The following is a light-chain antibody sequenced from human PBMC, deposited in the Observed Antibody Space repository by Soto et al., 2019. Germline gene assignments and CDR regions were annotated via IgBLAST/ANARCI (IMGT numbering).Light chain of an antibody. CDR3: HQYDNAPQT. V-gene: IGKV3D-15*01. Sequence: ERVMTQSPATLSVSPGERATLSCRASQNIISNLAWYQQKPGQAPRVLIYGASKRATGIPDRFSGSGSGTDFSLTISRLEPEDFAVYYCHQYDNAPQTYGQGTKVDI. J-gene: IGKJ2*01. CDR1: QNIISN. CDR2: GAS.